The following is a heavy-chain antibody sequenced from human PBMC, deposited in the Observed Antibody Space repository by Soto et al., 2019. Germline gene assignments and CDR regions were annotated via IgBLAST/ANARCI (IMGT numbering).Heavy chain of an antibody. D-gene: IGHD1-26*01. CDR3: ARSIVGAPHCDY. CDR2: IYSGGST. Sequence: GGSLRLSCAASGFTFDDYTMHWVRQAPGKGLEWVSVIYSGGSTYYADSVKGRFTISRDNSKNTLYLQMNSLRAEDTAVYYCARSIVGAPHCDYCGQGTLVTVSS. CDR1: GFTFDDYT. V-gene: IGHV3-53*01. J-gene: IGHJ4*02.